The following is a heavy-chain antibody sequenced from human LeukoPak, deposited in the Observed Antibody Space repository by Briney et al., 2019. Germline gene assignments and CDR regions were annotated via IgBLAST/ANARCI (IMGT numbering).Heavy chain of an antibody. V-gene: IGHV4-39*07. J-gene: IGHJ5*02. CDR2: IYYTGIT. D-gene: IGHD6-19*01. CDR3: ARVDLAVAENWFDP. Sequence: SETLSLTSTVSGASITSSNYYWLWLRQPPGKGLEWIGSIYYTGITYYNLSLKSRVTISVDTSKYQCSLRLSSVTAADTAVYYCARVDLAVAENWFDPWGQGTLVTVSS. CDR1: GASITSSNYY.